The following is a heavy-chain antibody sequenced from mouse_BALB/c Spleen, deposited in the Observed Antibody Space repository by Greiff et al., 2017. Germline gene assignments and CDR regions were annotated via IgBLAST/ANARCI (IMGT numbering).Heavy chain of an antibody. J-gene: IGHJ4*01. CDR1: GYNFTSYW. V-gene: IGHV1-55*01. CDR3: ARKILMDY. CDR2: IYPGSGST. Sequence: QVQLQQSGAELVKPGTSVKLSCKASGYNFTSYWINWVKLRPGQGLEWIGDIYPGSGSTNYNEKFKSKATLTVDTSSSTAYMQLSSLASEDSALYYCARKILMDYWGQGTSVTVSS.